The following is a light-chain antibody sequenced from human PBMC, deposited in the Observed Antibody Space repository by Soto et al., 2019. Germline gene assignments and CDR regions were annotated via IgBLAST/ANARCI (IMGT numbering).Light chain of an antibody. V-gene: IGLV2-14*03. CDR3: SSYTSSSTRV. J-gene: IGLJ1*01. CDR1: SSDVGRYNY. Sequence: QSALTQPASVSGSPGQSITISCTGTSSDVGRYNYVSWYQHHPGKAPKLMIYDVSNRPSGVSNRFSGSKSGNTASLTISGRQAEDEANYYCSSYTSSSTRVFGTGTKLTVL. CDR2: DVS.